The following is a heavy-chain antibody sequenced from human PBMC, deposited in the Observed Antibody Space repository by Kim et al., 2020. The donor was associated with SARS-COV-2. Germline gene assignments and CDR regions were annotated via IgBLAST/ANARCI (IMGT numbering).Heavy chain of an antibody. CDR1: GDSVSSNSAS. V-gene: IGHV6-1*01. CDR3: AREVSTPHRGGDY. D-gene: IGHD3-16*01. Sequence: SQTLSLTCVISGDSVSSNSASWTWIRQSPSRGLEWLGRTYYRSKWYNDYAVSVKSRITINPDTSKNQFSLQLNSVTPEDTAGYFCAREVSTPHRGGDYWGQGTLGTVSS. CDR2: TYYRSKWYN. J-gene: IGHJ4*02.